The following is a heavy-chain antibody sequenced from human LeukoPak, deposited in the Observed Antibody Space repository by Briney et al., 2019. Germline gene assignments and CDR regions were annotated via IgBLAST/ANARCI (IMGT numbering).Heavy chain of an antibody. D-gene: IGHD2-21*01. J-gene: IGHJ4*02. CDR2: ISASGGST. CDR1: GFTFSSSA. CDR3: ASRLIVGSSGSDY. Sequence: GGSLRLSCAASGFTFSSSAMSWVRQVPGKGLEWVSGISASGGSTYYADSVRGRFTISRDNSKNTLYVQMNSLRDEDTAVYYCASRLIVGSSGSDYWGQGTLVTVSS. V-gene: IGHV3-23*01.